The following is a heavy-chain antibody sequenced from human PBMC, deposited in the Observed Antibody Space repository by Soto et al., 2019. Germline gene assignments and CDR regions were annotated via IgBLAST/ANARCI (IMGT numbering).Heavy chain of an antibody. CDR2: IYYSGST. J-gene: IGHJ5*02. V-gene: IGHV4-59*01. CDR3: ARGPDYYGSGSYRKPYNWFDP. Sequence: PSETLSLTCTVSGGSISSYYWSWIRQPPGKGLEWIGYIYYSGSTNYNPSLKSRVTISVDTSKNQFSLKLSSVTAADTAVYYCARGPDYYGSGSYRKPYNWFDPWGQGTLVTVSS. D-gene: IGHD3-10*01. CDR1: GGSISSYY.